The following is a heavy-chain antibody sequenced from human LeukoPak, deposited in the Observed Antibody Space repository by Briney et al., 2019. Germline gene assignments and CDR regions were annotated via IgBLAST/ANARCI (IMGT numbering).Heavy chain of an antibody. J-gene: IGHJ1*01. CDR1: GGTFSGYA. CDR3: ARDQGLWFGELLPHGECFQH. V-gene: IGHV1-69*13. CDR2: IVPMFGRT. Sequence: RASVKVSCKASGGTFSGYAFSWVRQAPGQGLEWMGGIVPMFGRTNYAQTFQGRVTITADESTSTAYMELTSLRSDDTAVYYCARDQGLWFGELLPHGECFQHWGQGTLVTVSS. D-gene: IGHD3-10*01.